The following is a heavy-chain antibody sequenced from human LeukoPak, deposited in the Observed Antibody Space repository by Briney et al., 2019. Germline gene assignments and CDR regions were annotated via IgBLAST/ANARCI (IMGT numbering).Heavy chain of an antibody. J-gene: IGHJ4*02. Sequence: GGSLRLSCAASGFTFSNAWMSWVRQAPGKGLEWVGRIKSKTDGETTDYAAPVNGRFTISRDDSKTTLYLQINSLKTEDTAVYYCTTDPTYWGQGTLVTVSS. CDR2: IKSKTDGETT. V-gene: IGHV3-15*01. CDR1: GFTFSNAW. CDR3: TTDPTY.